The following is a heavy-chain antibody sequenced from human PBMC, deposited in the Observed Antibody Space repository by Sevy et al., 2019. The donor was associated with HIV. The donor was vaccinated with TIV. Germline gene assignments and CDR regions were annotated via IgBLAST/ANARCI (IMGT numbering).Heavy chain of an antibody. CDR3: AREKVLFDY. D-gene: IGHD3-10*01. Sequence: SETLSLTCTVSGGSFSSYYWSWIRQPPGKGLEWIGYIYHNGSTNSNPSLRSRVTISAHTSKNQLSLKLKSATTADTAMYYGAREKVLFDYWGQGTLVTVSS. J-gene: IGHJ4*02. CDR2: IYHNGST. CDR1: GGSFSSYY. V-gene: IGHV4-59*01.